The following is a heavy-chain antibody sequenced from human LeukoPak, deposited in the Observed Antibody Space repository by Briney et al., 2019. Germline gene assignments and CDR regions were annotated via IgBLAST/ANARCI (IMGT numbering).Heavy chain of an antibody. V-gene: IGHV1-2*02. Sequence: ASVKVSCKASGYTFTGYYIHWVRQAPGQGLEWMGWINPNSGGTFYAQKVQGRMTMTRDTSSTTAYMELSRLTSDDTAVYYCARDPMVRGENWFDTWGQGTLVTVSS. CDR2: INPNSGGT. D-gene: IGHD3-10*01. CDR3: ARDPMVRGENWFDT. J-gene: IGHJ5*02. CDR1: GYTFTGYY.